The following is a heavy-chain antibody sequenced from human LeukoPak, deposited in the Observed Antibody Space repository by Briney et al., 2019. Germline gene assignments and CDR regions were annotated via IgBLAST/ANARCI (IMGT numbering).Heavy chain of an antibody. V-gene: IGHV4-39*01. D-gene: IGHD6-13*01. CDR1: GGSISSSSYY. J-gene: IGHJ4*02. Sequence: PSETPSLTCTVSGGSISSSSYYWGWIRQPPGKGLEWIGSIHYSGTTYYNPSLKSRVTISVDTSKNQFSLKLSSVTAADTAVYYCARPGEGSGYSSSRIDYWGQGTLVTVSS. CDR3: ARPGEGSGYSSSRIDY. CDR2: IHYSGTT.